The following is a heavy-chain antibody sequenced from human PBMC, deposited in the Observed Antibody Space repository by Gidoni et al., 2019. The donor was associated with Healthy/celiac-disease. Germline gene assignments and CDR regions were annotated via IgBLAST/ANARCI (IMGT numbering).Heavy chain of an antibody. V-gene: IGHV2-5*02. D-gene: IGHD2-8*01. CDR2: IYWDDDK. CDR1: AFSLSTSGVG. CDR3: AHTMMYAGIDY. J-gene: IGHJ4*02. Sequence: QITLKESGPTLVKPTPTLTLTCTFSAFSLSTSGVGVGWIRQHPGKAREWLALIYWDDDKRYSPSLKSRLTITKDTSKNQVVLTKTNMDPVDTATYYCAHTMMYAGIDYWGQGTLVTVSS.